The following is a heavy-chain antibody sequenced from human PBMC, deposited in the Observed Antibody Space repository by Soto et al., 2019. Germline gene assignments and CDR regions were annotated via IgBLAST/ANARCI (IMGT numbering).Heavy chain of an antibody. D-gene: IGHD1-1*01. CDR2: ISAHNGNT. V-gene: IGHV1-18*01. CDR1: GSDFTTYG. Sequence: QVHLVQSGAEVKNPGASVKVSCKGSGSDFTTYGITWVRQAPGQGLEWMAWISAHNGNTNYAPNLQGRVTVTRDTSTSTAYIELRRLRSDDTAVYYCARGRYGDYWGQGALVTVSS. CDR3: ARGRYGDY. J-gene: IGHJ4*02.